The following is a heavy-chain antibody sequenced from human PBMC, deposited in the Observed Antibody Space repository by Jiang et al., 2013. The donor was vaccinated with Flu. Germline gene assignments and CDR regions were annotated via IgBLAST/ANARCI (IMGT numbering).Heavy chain of an antibody. D-gene: IGHD3-22*01. J-gene: IGHJ4*02. CDR1: GFSLSTSGVG. CDR2: IYWNDDK. CDR3: AHYSYHDSGYSHFDY. V-gene: IGHV2-5*01. Sequence: VKPTQTLTLTCTFSGFSLSTSGVGVGWIRQPPGKALEWLALIYWNDDKRYSPSLKNRLTITRDTSKKRVALTLTNMDPVDTATYYCAHYSYHDSGYSHFDYWGQGTLVTVSS.